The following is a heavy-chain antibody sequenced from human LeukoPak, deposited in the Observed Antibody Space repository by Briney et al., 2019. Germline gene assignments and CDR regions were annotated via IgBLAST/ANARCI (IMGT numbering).Heavy chain of an antibody. CDR2: IYSGGST. J-gene: IGHJ4*02. Sequence: GGSLRLSCAASGFTVSSNYMSWVRQAPGKGLEWVSVIYSGGSTYYADSVKGRFTISRDNSKNTLYLQMNSLRAEDTAVYYCVRDGTYSGSYEFDYWGRGTLVTVSS. D-gene: IGHD1-26*01. V-gene: IGHV3-53*01. CDR3: VRDGTYSGSYEFDY. CDR1: GFTVSSNY.